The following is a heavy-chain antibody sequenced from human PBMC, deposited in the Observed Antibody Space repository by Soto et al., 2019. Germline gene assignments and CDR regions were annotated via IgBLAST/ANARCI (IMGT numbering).Heavy chain of an antibody. CDR3: ARQGFGQLHGLVDV. CDR2: INHSGLT. D-gene: IGHD3-10*01. V-gene: IGHV4-59*08. J-gene: IGHJ6*02. CDR1: GGSITSHY. Sequence: SETLSLTCIVSGGSITSHYCSWFRQPPGKGLEWIGYINHSGLTSYNPSLKSRVTMSVDTSKNQFSLKVNSVTAADTALYYCARQGFGQLHGLVDVWGPGTTVTVSS.